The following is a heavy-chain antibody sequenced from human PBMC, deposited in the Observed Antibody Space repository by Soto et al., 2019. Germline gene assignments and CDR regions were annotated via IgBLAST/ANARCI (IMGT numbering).Heavy chain of an antibody. V-gene: IGHV5-51*01. CDR1: GYSFTNYW. J-gene: IGHJ6*02. Sequence: GESLKTSCNGSGYSFTNYWIVWVRQMPGKGLEWMGSIYPGDSDTRYRPSFQGQVTISADESITTAYLQWTSLKASDTAMYYCARASGSDGMDVWGQGTKVSISS. CDR2: IYPGDSDT. CDR3: ARASGSDGMDV.